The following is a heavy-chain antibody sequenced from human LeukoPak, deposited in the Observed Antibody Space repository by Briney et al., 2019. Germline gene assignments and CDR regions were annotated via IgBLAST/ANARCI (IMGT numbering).Heavy chain of an antibody. CDR1: GGSISSSSYY. D-gene: IGHD3-10*01. CDR3: ARPGGFSGFDY. CDR2: IYYSGST. Sequence: SETLSLTYTVSGGSISSSSYYWGWIRQPPGKGLEWIGSIYYSGSTYYNPSLKSRVTISVDTSKNQFSLKLSSVTAADTAVYYCARPGGFSGFDYWGQGTLVTVSS. J-gene: IGHJ4*02. V-gene: IGHV4-39*01.